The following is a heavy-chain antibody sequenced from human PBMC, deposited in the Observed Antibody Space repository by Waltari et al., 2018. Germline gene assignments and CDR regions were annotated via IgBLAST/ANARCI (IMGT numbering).Heavy chain of an antibody. J-gene: IGHJ4*02. CDR3: ARDRAGFLWFGELLSLYYFDY. Sequence: QVQLVQSGAEVKKPGASVKVSCKASGYTFTSYGISWVRQAPGQGLEWMGWISAYNGNTNYAQKLQGRGTMTTDTSTSTAYMELRSLRSDDTAVYYCARDRAGFLWFGELLSLYYFDYWGQGTLVTVSS. D-gene: IGHD3-10*01. CDR1: GYTFTSYG. CDR2: ISAYNGNT. V-gene: IGHV1-18*01.